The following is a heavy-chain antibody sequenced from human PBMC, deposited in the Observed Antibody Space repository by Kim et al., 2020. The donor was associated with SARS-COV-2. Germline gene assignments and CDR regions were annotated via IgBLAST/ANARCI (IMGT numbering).Heavy chain of an antibody. CDR3: ARDHTSHYGGNSYFDY. Sequence: GGSLRLSCAASGFTFSSYAMHWVRQAPGKGLEWVAVISYDGSNKYYADSVKGRFTISRDNSKNTLYLQMNSLRAEDTAVYYCARDHTSHYGGNSYFDYWGQGTLVTVSS. J-gene: IGHJ4*02. CDR1: GFTFSSYA. CDR2: ISYDGSNK. V-gene: IGHV3-30-3*01. D-gene: IGHD4-17*01.